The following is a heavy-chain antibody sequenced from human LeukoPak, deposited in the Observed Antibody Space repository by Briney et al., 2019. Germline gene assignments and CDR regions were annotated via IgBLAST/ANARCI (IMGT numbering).Heavy chain of an antibody. CDR3: VRKVIVATNYFDL. Sequence: GGSLRLSCAASGFTFSRHAMSWVRQAPGKGLEWVSSISGSGDRTYYADSVKGRLTISRDNSKKTVYVQVNSLRADDTAVYYCVRKVIVATNYFDLWGQGTLVTVSS. CDR2: ISGSGDRT. D-gene: IGHD2-15*01. V-gene: IGHV3-23*01. J-gene: IGHJ4*02. CDR1: GFTFSRHA.